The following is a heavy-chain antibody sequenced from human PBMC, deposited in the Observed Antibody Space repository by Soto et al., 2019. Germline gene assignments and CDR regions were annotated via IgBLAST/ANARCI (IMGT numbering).Heavy chain of an antibody. V-gene: IGHV1-69*13. CDR1: GGTFSSYA. Sequence: ASVKVSCKASGGTFSSYAISWVRQAPGQGLEWMGGIIPIFGTASYAQKFQGRVTITADESTSTAYMELSSLRSEDTAVYYCARDQDFWSGYYNFDYWGQGTLVTVSS. D-gene: IGHD3-3*01. CDR2: IIPIFGTA. J-gene: IGHJ4*02. CDR3: ARDQDFWSGYYNFDY.